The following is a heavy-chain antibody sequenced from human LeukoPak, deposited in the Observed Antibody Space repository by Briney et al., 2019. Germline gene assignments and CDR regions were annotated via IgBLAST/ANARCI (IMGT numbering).Heavy chain of an antibody. Sequence: GGSLRLSCAASGFTFSSYSMNWVRQAPGKGLEWVSSISSSSSHIYYADSVKGRFTISRDNAKNSLYLQMNSLRAEDTAVYYCARDQIAAAGTPFDYWGQGTLVTVSS. J-gene: IGHJ4*02. CDR3: ARDQIAAAGTPFDY. D-gene: IGHD6-13*01. CDR1: GFTFSSYS. V-gene: IGHV3-21*01. CDR2: ISSSSSHI.